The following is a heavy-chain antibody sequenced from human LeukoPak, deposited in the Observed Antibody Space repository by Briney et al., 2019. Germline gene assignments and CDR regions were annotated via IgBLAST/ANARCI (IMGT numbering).Heavy chain of an antibody. J-gene: IGHJ3*02. CDR3: VRDSYQLTPDAFDI. CDR2: INPNSGGT. Sequence: ASVKVSCKASGYTYTGYYMHWVRQAPGQGLEWMGWINPNSGGTNYAQKFQGRVTMTRDTSISTAYMELSRLRTDDTAVYYCVRDSYQLTPDAFDIWVQGTMVTACS. CDR1: GYTYTGYY. V-gene: IGHV1-2*02. D-gene: IGHD6-6*01.